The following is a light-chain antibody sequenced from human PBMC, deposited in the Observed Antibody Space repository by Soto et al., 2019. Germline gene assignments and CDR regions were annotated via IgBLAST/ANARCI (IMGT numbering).Light chain of an antibody. CDR3: QQYNSLWT. J-gene: IGKJ1*01. Sequence: DIQMTQSPSTLSASVGDRVTITCRASQSISSWLAWYQQKPGKAPKLLIYKASSLESGVPSRFSGSGSGTEFTLTISSLEPGDFATYYCQQYNSLWTFGQGTKVEIK. CDR1: QSISSW. V-gene: IGKV1-5*03. CDR2: KAS.